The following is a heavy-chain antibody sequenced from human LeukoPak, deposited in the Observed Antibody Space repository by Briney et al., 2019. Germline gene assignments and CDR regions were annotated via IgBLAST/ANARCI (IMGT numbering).Heavy chain of an antibody. V-gene: IGHV1-2*02. CDR3: ARGGWLHPIDY. CDR2: INPNNGAT. D-gene: IGHD3-10*01. CDR1: RYTFLGNY. J-gene: IGHJ4*02. Sequence: SVKVSCKASRYTFLGNYLHWVPPTPGRRVAGMGWINPNNGATNSAQKFQDRVALPKDLSINTAFMKLSSLTSDDAAMYFCARGGWLHPIDYWGRGTLVTVSS.